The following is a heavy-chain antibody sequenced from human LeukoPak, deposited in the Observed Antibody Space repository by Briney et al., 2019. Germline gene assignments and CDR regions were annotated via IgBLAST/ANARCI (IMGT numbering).Heavy chain of an antibody. D-gene: IGHD6-13*01. CDR3: ARGRGESSAAGAIYYYYYYMDV. Sequence: GSLRLSCAASGLTFRNYWMSWVRQAPGKGLEWIGEINHSGSTNYNPSLKSRVTISVDTSKNQFSLKLSSVTAADTAVYYCARGRGESSAAGAIYYYYYYMDVWGKGTTVTVSS. J-gene: IGHJ6*03. V-gene: IGHV4-34*01. CDR1: GLTFRNYW. CDR2: INHSGST.